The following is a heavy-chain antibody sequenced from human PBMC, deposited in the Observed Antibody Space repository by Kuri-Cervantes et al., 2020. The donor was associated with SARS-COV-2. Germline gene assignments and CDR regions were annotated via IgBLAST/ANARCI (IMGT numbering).Heavy chain of an antibody. V-gene: IGHV1-18*04. CDR2: ISAYNGNT. J-gene: IGHJ4*02. D-gene: IGHD4-17*01. CDR1: GYTFTSYY. Sequence: ASVKVSCKASGYTFTSYYMHWVRQAPGQGLEWMGWISAYNGNTNYAQKLQGRVTMTTDTSTSTAYMELRSLRSDDTAVYYCARVPSPPRHTYGDSYFDYWGQGTLVTVSS. CDR3: ARVPSPPRHTYGDSYFDY.